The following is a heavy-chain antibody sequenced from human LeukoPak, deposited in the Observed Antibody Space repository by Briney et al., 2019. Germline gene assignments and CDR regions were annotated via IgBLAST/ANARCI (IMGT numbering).Heavy chain of an antibody. D-gene: IGHD3-10*01. Sequence: SETLSLTCTVSGGSISSRGYYWGWIRQPPGKGLEWIGTITYSGSTYFSPSVKSRVTISVDKSKDQFSLKLSSVTAADTAVYYCARDRRHYYGSGSTVFDYWGQGTLVTVSS. J-gene: IGHJ4*02. CDR2: ITYSGST. CDR3: ARDRRHYYGSGSTVFDY. CDR1: GGSISSRGYY. V-gene: IGHV4-39*07.